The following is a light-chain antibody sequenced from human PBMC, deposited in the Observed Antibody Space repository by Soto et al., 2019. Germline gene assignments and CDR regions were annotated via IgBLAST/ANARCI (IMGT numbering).Light chain of an antibody. J-gene: IGKJ1*01. CDR1: QSVSSSY. CDR2: GAS. CDR3: QQYGSSPET. V-gene: IGKV3-20*01. Sequence: EIVLTQSPGTLSLTPGERATLSCRASQSVSSSYLAWYQQKPGQAPRLLIYGASSRATGIPDRFSGSGSGTDFTLTISRLEPEDFALYYCQQYGSSPETFGQGTNLDI.